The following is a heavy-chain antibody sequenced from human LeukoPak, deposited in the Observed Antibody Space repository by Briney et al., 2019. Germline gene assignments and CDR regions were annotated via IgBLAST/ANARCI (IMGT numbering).Heavy chain of an antibody. CDR3: ARVIRAPDY. Sequence: PGRSLRLSCAASGFTFGDYAMHWVRQAPGKGLEWVSGMSWSGNIFGYADSVKGRFTISRDNAKNTLSLQVNSLLAEDTAFYYCARVIRAPDYWGQGTLVTVSS. V-gene: IGHV3-9*01. D-gene: IGHD2-21*01. CDR2: MSWSGNIF. J-gene: IGHJ4*02. CDR1: GFTFGDYA.